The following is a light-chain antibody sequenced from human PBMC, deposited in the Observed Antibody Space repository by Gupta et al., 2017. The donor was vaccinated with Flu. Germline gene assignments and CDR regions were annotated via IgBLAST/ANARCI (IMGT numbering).Light chain of an antibody. V-gene: IGLV1-40*01. CDR1: SAKVGGGYD. J-gene: IGLJ3*02. CDR3: QSDDNRRSGFWV. Sequence: TMSCRRTSAKVGGGYDIKCYHHLPGTAAHVLIYGDNNRRYGGTARCSCSTSGTSASIAITGLQAEEEADYYCQSDDNRRSGFWVFGGGTKLTVL. CDR2: GDN.